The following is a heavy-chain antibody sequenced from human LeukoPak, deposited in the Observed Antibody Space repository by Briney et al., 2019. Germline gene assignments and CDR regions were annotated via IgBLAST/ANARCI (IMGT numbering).Heavy chain of an antibody. D-gene: IGHD5-24*01. CDR2: ISYDGSNK. J-gene: IGHJ6*02. CDR3: AKVIQRDEDYYYYGMDV. V-gene: IGHV3-30*18. CDR1: GFTFSSYG. Sequence: GGSLRLSCAASGFTFSSYGMHWVRQAPGKGLEWVAVISYDGSNKYYADSVKGRFTISRDNFKNTLYLQMNSLRAEDTAVYYCAKVIQRDEDYYYYGMDVWGQGTTVTVSS.